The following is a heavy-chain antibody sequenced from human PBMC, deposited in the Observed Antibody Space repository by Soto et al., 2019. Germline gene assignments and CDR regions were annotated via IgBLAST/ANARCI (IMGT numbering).Heavy chain of an antibody. CDR2: GAPSGSRT. D-gene: IGHD6-6*01. CDR3: AGASSTVVTGFDR. CDR1: GYIFAHYV. J-gene: IGHJ5*02. Sequence: QVQLVQSGAEVKKPGASVTLSCQASGYIFAHYVIHCVRQAPGQGLEWMALGAPSGSRTAYAKKLPGRVTLTTAPSTGTVYLEMTRLTSGDTVLYCCAGASSTVVTGFDRWGRATLVTVS. V-gene: IGHV1-46*01.